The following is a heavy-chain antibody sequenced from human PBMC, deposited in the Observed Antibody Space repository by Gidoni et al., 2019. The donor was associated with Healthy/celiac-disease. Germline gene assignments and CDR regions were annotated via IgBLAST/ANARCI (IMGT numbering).Heavy chain of an antibody. V-gene: IGHV3-11*01. Sequence: WIRQAPGKGLEWVSYISSSGSTIYYADSVKGRFTISRDNAKNSLYLQMNSLRAEDTAVYYCARAMGVNYYDSSGYYFFSAFDIWGQGTMVTVSS. CDR3: ARAMGVNYYDSSGYYFFSAFDI. CDR2: ISSSGSTI. D-gene: IGHD3-22*01. J-gene: IGHJ3*02.